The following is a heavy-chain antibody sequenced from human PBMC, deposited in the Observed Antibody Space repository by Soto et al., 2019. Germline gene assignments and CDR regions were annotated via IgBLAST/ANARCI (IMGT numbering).Heavy chain of an antibody. CDR2: FWNDETTK. Sequence: QGQLVESGGGVVQPVKSLRLSCAASGFTLSRSVMHWVRQAPGKGLEWVAVFWNDETTKYYADSVKGRFTISRDKFKNTLSLDLNNLRPEDTALYYCAKVKSPPPPYSAYEPFDYWGHGTLVSVSS. D-gene: IGHD5-12*01. V-gene: IGHV3-33*03. J-gene: IGHJ4*01. CDR3: AKVKSPPPPYSAYEPFDY. CDR1: GFTLSRSV.